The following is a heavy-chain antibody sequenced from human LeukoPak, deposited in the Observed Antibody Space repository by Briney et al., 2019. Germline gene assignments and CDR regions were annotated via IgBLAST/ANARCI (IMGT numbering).Heavy chain of an antibody. CDR3: VRGCSDTCYRFDY. CDR2: IIPIFGTA. D-gene: IGHD2-15*01. V-gene: IGHV1-69*01. J-gene: IGHJ4*02. Sequence: GASVKVSCKASGGTFSSYAISWVRQAPGQGLEWMGGIIPIFGTANYAQKFQGRVTITADESTSTAYMELSSLRSEDTAVYYCVRGCSDTCYRFDYWGQGTLVTVSS. CDR1: GGTFSSYA.